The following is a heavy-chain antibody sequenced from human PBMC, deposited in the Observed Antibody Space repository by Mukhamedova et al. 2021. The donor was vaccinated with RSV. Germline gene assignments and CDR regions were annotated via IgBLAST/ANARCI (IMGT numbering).Heavy chain of an antibody. D-gene: IGHD2-2*01. CDR3: ARAAWAHQLPNNWFDP. CDR2: INHSGST. CDR1: Y. J-gene: IGHJ5*02. V-gene: IGHV4-34*01. Sequence: YMGWIRQPPGKGLEWIGEINHSGSTNYNPSLKSRVTISVDTSENQFSLKLSSVTAADTAVYYCARAAWAHQLPNNWFDPWCQGSLVTV.